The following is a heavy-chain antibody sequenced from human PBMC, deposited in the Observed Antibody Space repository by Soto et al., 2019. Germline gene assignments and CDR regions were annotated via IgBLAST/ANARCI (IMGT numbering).Heavy chain of an antibody. V-gene: IGHV3-11*01. CDR3: ASAAVAGLEAAGRNYYYYGMDV. CDR2: ISSSGSTI. J-gene: IGHJ6*02. Sequence: GGCRRLSCVASGFTFSDYYMNWIRQDPGKGLGGGSYISSSGSTIYYADSVKGRFTISRDNAKNSRYLQMNGLRDEDTAVYYCASAAVAGLEAAGRNYYYYGMDVWGQGTTVTVSS. CDR1: GFTFSDYY. D-gene: IGHD6-19*01.